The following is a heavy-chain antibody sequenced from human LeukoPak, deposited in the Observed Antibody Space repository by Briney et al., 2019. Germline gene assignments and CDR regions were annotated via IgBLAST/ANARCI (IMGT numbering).Heavy chain of an antibody. D-gene: IGHD3-22*01. CDR2: IYYSGST. V-gene: IGHV4-31*03. CDR1: GGSISRGGYN. J-gene: IGHJ4*02. CDR3: AKSGYYYGVDY. Sequence: PSETLSLTCTVSGGSISRGGYNWSWIRQHPGKGLEWIGYIYYSGSTYYNPSLKSRVTISVDTSKNQFSLKLSSVTAADTAVYYCAKSGYYYGVDYWGQGTLVTVSS.